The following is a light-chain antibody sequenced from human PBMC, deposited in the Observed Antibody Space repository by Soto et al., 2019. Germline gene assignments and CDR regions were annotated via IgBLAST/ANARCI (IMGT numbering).Light chain of an antibody. Sequence: DIQMSQSPSSLSASVGDRVTITSRASQGIGDALGWYQQKPGKAPKRLIYAASTLQSGVPSRFSGSESGTDFTLTITSLQPEDCATYYCQQTYATPITFGQGTRLEIK. V-gene: IGKV1-39*01. CDR2: AAS. J-gene: IGKJ5*01. CDR1: QGIGDA. CDR3: QQTYATPIT.